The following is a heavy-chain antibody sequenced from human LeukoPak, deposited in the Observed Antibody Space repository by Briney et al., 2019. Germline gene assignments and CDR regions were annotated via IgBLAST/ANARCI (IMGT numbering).Heavy chain of an antibody. Sequence: ASVKVSCKASGYTFTGYYMHWVRQAPGQGLEWMGWINPNSGGTNYAQKFQGRITMTRDTSISTAYMELSRLRSDDTAVYYCAAVAGLGNAFDIWGQGTMVTVSS. CDR2: INPNSGGT. CDR3: AAVAGLGNAFDI. D-gene: IGHD6-19*01. J-gene: IGHJ3*02. CDR1: GYTFTGYY. V-gene: IGHV1-2*02.